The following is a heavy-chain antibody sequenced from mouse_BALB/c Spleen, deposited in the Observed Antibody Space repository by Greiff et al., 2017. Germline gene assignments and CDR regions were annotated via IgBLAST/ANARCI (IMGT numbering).Heavy chain of an antibody. D-gene: IGHD2-14*01. Sequence: QVQLQQPGAELVRPGASVKLSCKASGYTFTSYWMNWVKQRPGQGLEWIGMIDPSDSETHYNQMFKDKATLTVDKSSSTAYMQLSSLTSEDSAVYDCARFLGWDRYDVWFAYWGQGTLVTVSA. V-gene: IGHV1-61*01. CDR2: IDPSDSET. CDR1: GYTFTSYW. J-gene: IGHJ3*01. CDR3: ARFLGWDRYDVWFAY.